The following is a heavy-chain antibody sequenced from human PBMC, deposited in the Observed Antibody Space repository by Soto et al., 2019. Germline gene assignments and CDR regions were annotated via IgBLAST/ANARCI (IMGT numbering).Heavy chain of an antibody. J-gene: IGHJ4*02. CDR1: GFTFSSYS. CDR2: ISSSSTI. D-gene: IGHD3-10*01. CDR3: ARERYGSGSYYFYY. V-gene: IGHV3-48*01. Sequence: WGSLRLSCAASGFTFSSYSMNWVRQAPGKGLEWVSYISSSSTIYYADSVKGRFTISRDNAKNSLYLQMNSLRAEDTAVYYCARERYGSGSYYFYYWGQGTLVTVSS.